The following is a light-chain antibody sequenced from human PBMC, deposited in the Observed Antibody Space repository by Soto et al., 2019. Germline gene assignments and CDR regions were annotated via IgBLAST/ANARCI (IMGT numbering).Light chain of an antibody. Sequence: DIQMTQSPPSLSASVGDSVTITCRASQSIANYLNWYQQKPGKAPKLLIYSTSLVQAGVPSRFSGSGSGTDFTLTIRSLQPEDFATYYCQESYTTPLIFGGGTQVEI. V-gene: IGKV1-39*01. CDR3: QESYTTPLI. J-gene: IGKJ4*01. CDR1: QSIANY. CDR2: STS.